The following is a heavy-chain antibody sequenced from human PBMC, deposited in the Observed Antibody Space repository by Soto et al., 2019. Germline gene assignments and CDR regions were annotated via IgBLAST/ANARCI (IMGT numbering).Heavy chain of an antibody. CDR2: ISAYNGYT. CDR1: AYTFTSYG. Sequence: QVQLVQSGAEVKKPGASVMVSCETSAYTFTSYGISWVRQAPGQGPDWMGWISAYNGYTDYAQKFQGRVTVTTDASTSTAYMELRSLRSDDTAVYYCARGLLRGKGGMDVWGQGTTVTVSS. V-gene: IGHV1-18*01. J-gene: IGHJ6*02. D-gene: IGHD3-16*01. CDR3: ARGLLRGKGGMDV.